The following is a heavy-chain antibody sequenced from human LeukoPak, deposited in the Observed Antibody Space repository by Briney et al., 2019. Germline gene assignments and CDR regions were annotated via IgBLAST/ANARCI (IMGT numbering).Heavy chain of an antibody. Sequence: SETLSLTCTVSGGSISSTIYYWAWIRQPPGEGLEWIGSIYYYTGSTYYNPSLKSRVTISVDTSKNQFSLTLSSVTAADTAVYYCARHYSGGPQYFDYWGQGTLVTVSS. V-gene: IGHV4-39*01. J-gene: IGHJ4*02. D-gene: IGHD6-19*01. CDR1: GGSISSTIYY. CDR3: ARHYSGGPQYFDY. CDR2: IYYYTGST.